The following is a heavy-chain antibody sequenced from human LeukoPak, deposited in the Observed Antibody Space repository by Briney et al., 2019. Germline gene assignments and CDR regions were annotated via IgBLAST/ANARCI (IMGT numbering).Heavy chain of an antibody. Sequence: SETLSLTCTVSGGSISTYFWSWIRQPPGKGLEWIGHIYFSGSTNYNPSLKSRVTISVDTSKNQSSLKLSSVTAADTAVYYCARHKSSGTYPLDYWGQGTLVTVSS. CDR2: IYFSGST. CDR1: GGSISTYF. D-gene: IGHD1-26*01. J-gene: IGHJ4*02. V-gene: IGHV4-59*08. CDR3: ARHKSSGTYPLDY.